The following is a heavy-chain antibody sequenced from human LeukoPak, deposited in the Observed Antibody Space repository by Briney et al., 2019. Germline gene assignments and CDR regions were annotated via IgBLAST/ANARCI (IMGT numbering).Heavy chain of an antibody. D-gene: IGHD3-16*01. CDR2: VRGSGGST. J-gene: IGHJ4*02. Sequence: QAGGSLRLSCAASGFTFNYDAISWVRQAPGKGLEWVSSVRGSGGSTYYSDSDRGRFTISRDISKNTVYLQMNSLRAEDTAMYYCAKDDKGDFYFDYWGQGTLVTVSS. CDR1: GFTFNYDA. CDR3: AKDDKGDFYFDY. V-gene: IGHV3-23*01.